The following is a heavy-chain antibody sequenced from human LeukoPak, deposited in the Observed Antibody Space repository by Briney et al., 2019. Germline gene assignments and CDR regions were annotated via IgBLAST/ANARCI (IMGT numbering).Heavy chain of an antibody. D-gene: IGHD3-22*01. CDR3: AKDYSYYYDSSGYFGY. CDR1: GFTYSSYS. J-gene: IGHJ4*02. CDR2: ISSSSSYI. V-gene: IGHV3-21*04. Sequence: PGGSLRLSCAASGFTYSSYSMNWVRQAPGKGLAWVSSISSSSSYIYYADSVKGRFTISRDNAKNSLYLQMNSLRAEDTAVYYCAKDYSYYYDSSGYFGYWGQGALVTVSS.